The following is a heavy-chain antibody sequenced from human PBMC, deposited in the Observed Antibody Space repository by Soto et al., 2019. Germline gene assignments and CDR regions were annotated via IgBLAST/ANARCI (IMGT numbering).Heavy chain of an antibody. CDR1: GFTFSSYS. V-gene: IGHV3-21*01. J-gene: IGHJ2*01. CDR3: ARAYGSGNYFDL. D-gene: IGHD3-10*01. CDR2: ISSSSSYI. Sequence: EVQLVESGGGLVKPGGSLRLSCAASGFTFSSYSMNWVRQAPGKGLEWVSSISSSSSYIYYADSVKGRFTISRDNAKNSLYLQMNSLRAEDTAVYYCARAYGSGNYFDLWGRGTLVTVSS.